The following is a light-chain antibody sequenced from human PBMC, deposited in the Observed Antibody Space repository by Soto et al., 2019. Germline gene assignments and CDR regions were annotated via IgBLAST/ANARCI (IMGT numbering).Light chain of an antibody. CDR1: SSNIGSNT. V-gene: IGLV1-44*01. CDR2: SNN. CDR3: AAWDDSLNGPV. J-gene: IGLJ2*01. Sequence: VLTQPPSASGTPGQRVTLSCSGSSSNIGSNTVNWYQQLPGTAPKLLIYSNNQRPSGVPDRFSGSKSGTSASLAISGLQSEDEADYYCAAWDDSLNGPVFGGGTKVTVL.